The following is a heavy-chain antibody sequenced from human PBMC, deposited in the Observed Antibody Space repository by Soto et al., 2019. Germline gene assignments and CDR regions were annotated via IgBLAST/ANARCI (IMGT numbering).Heavy chain of an antibody. CDR2: ISYDGSNK. V-gene: IGHV3-30*18. CDR1: GFTFSSYG. J-gene: IGHJ3*02. Sequence: PGGSLRLSCAASGFTFSSYGMHWVRQAPGKGLEWVAVISYDGSNKYYADSVKGRFTISRDNSKNTLYLQMNSLRAEDTAVYYCAKSAGFGVVSWAFDIWGQGTMVTVSS. D-gene: IGHD3-3*01. CDR3: AKSAGFGVVSWAFDI.